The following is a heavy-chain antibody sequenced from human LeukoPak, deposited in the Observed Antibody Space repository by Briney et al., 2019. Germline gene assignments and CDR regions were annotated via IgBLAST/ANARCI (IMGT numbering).Heavy chain of an antibody. D-gene: IGHD6-13*01. CDR2: INPNSGGT. V-gene: IGHV1-2*02. Sequence: GASVKVSCKASGYTFTGYYMHWMRQAPGQGLEWMGWINPNSGGTNYAQKFRGRVTMTRDTSISTAYMELSRLRSDDTAVYYCASGGLYSSSTDASDIWGQGTMVTVSS. CDR1: GYTFTGYY. CDR3: ASGGLYSSSTDASDI. J-gene: IGHJ3*02.